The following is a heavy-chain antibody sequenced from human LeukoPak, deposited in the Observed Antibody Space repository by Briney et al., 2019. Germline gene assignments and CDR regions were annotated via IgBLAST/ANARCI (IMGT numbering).Heavy chain of an antibody. J-gene: IGHJ4*02. D-gene: IGHD3-10*01. CDR1: GGSISSGGYY. CDR3: ARDNPYYYGSGSSPTFDY. V-gene: IGHV4-31*03. Sequence: PSETLSLTCTVSGGSISSGGYYWSWIRQHPGTGLEWIGYIYYSGSTYYNPSLKSRVTISVDTSKNQFSLKLSSVTAADTAVYHCARDNPYYYGSGSSPTFDYWGQGTLVTVSS. CDR2: IYYSGST.